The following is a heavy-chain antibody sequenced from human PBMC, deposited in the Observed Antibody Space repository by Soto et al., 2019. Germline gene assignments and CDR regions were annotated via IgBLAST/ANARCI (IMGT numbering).Heavy chain of an antibody. V-gene: IGHV3-33*01. CDR1: GFTFSSYG. CDR3: ARDYPESCGGDCYPSGGAFDI. Sequence: QVQLVESGGGVVQPGRSLRLSCAASGFTFSSYGMHWVRQAPGKGLEWVAVIWYDGSNKYYADSVKGRFTISRDNSKNXLXLXXNSVRAEGPAVYYCARDYPESCGGDCYPSGGAFDIWGQGTMVTVSS. CDR2: IWYDGSNK. D-gene: IGHD2-21*02. J-gene: IGHJ3*02.